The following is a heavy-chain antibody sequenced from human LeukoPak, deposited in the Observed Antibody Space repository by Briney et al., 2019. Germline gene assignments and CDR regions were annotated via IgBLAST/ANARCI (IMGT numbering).Heavy chain of an antibody. CDR3: AKDGSFSSSYYFDY. J-gene: IGHJ4*02. CDR1: GFTFSSYG. Sequence: GRSLRLSCAASGFTFSSYGMHWVRQAPGKGLEWVAVIWYDGSNKYYADSVKGRFTISRDNSKNTLYLQMNSLRAEDTAVYYCAKDGSFSSSYYFDYWGQGTLVTVSS. D-gene: IGHD6-6*01. CDR2: IWYDGSNK. V-gene: IGHV3-33*06.